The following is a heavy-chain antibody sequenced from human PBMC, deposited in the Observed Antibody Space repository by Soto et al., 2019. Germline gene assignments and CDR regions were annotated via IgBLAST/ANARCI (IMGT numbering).Heavy chain of an antibody. V-gene: IGHV4-59*01. CDR3: ARGAYGDYDPDAFDI. D-gene: IGHD4-17*01. CDR2: IYYSGST. J-gene: IGHJ3*02. CDR1: GGSISSYY. Sequence: SETLSLTCTVSGGSISSYYWSWIRQPPGKGLEWIGYIYYSGSTNYNPSLKSRVTISVDTSKNQFSLKLSSVTAADTAVYYCARGAYGDYDPDAFDIWGQGTMVTVSS.